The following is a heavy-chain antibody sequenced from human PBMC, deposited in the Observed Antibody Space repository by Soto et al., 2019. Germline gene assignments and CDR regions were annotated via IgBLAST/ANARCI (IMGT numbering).Heavy chain of an antibody. D-gene: IGHD5-18*01. V-gene: IGHV3-23*01. CDR2: IGDNGRDT. Sequence: EVQLLESGGGLIQPGGSLTLSCVASGFSFSIYAMTGVRQAPWKGLELVSTIGDNGRDTRYADSVKGRFFISRDNPKNTMALQMTSLGAEDPAVYYCAKKGIPHGYNTGFEYWVQGILVAVSS. CDR1: GFSFSIYA. J-gene: IGHJ4*02. CDR3: AKKGIPHGYNTGFEY.